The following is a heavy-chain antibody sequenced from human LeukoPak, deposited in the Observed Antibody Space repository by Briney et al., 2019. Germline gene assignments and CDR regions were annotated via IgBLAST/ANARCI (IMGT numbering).Heavy chain of an antibody. CDR3: ARMYSSSWYYFDY. J-gene: IGHJ4*02. CDR2: IYTSGST. D-gene: IGHD6-13*01. Sequence: PSETLSLTCTVSGGSISSYYWSWIRQPAGKGREWIGRIYTSGSTNYNPSLKSRVTMSVDTSKNQFSLRLSFVTAADTAVYYCARMYSSSWYYFDYWGQGTLVTVSS. CDR1: GGSISSYY. V-gene: IGHV4-4*07.